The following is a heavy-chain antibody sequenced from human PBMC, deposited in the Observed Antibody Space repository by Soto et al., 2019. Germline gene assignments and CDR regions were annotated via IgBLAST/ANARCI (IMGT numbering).Heavy chain of an antibody. Sequence: GGSLRLSCAASGFTFSTYVVHWVRQAPGKGLECVAVISYDGSNKFYGDSVKGRFTISRDNSKNTLYLQMNSLTVEDTAVYYCARDGSKSRYYYPGMDVWGQGTTVTVSS. D-gene: IGHD5-12*01. CDR3: ARDGSKSRYYYPGMDV. CDR2: ISYDGSNK. V-gene: IGHV3-30-3*01. J-gene: IGHJ6*02. CDR1: GFTFSTYV.